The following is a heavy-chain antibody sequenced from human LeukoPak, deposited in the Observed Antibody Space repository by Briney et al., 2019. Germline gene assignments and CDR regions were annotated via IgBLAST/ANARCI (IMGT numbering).Heavy chain of an antibody. Sequence: GGSLRLSCAASGFTFSSSAISWVRQAPGKGLEWVSAISDSGITTYYADSVKGRFTVSRDNSKNTLYLQMNSLRAEDTALYYCAKEGPPSSGWPFDYWGRGTLVTVSS. CDR2: ISDSGITT. CDR1: GFTFSSSA. CDR3: AKEGPPSSGWPFDY. D-gene: IGHD6-19*01. J-gene: IGHJ4*02. V-gene: IGHV3-23*01.